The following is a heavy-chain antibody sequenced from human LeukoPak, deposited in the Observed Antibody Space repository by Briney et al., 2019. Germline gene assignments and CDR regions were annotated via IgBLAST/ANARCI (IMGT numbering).Heavy chain of an antibody. Sequence: GGSLRLYCTASGFTFSNYGMNWVRQAPGKGLEWVSFTDTSGNYIYYGGSVKGRFTISRDDAKNLVFLQMNGLRAEDTAVYYCARGRSITLLRGVAMSDGFDIWGQGAMVAVSS. CDR2: TDTSGNYI. CDR3: ARGRSITLLRGVAMSDGFDI. CDR1: GFTFSNYG. D-gene: IGHD3-10*01. V-gene: IGHV3-21*01. J-gene: IGHJ3*02.